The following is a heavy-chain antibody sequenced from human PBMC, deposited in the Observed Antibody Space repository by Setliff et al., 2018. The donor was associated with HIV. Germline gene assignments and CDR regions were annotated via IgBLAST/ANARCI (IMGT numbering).Heavy chain of an antibody. CDR2: IGTYNGNT. J-gene: IGHJ3*02. D-gene: IGHD6-19*01. Sequence: VASVKVSCKTSGYTFVKFGISWVRQAPGQGLEWMGWIGTYNGNTNYARKLQGRVTMTTDTSTSTAYMELRSLRSDDTAVYYCATVSHTNVAAHDAFDIWGQGTMVTVSS. CDR3: ATVSHTNVAAHDAFDI. CDR1: GYTFVKFG. V-gene: IGHV1-18*01.